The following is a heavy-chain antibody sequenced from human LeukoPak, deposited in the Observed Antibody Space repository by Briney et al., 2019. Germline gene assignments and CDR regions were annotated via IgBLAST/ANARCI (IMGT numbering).Heavy chain of an antibody. Sequence: GGSLRLSCAASGFTFSSYGMHWVRRAPGKGLEWVAVISYDGSNKYYADSVKGRFTISRDNSKNTLYLQMNSLRAEDTAVYYCANTVSNYGGAFDIWGQGTMVTVSS. V-gene: IGHV3-30*18. D-gene: IGHD4-23*01. J-gene: IGHJ3*02. CDR1: GFTFSSYG. CDR3: ANTVSNYGGAFDI. CDR2: ISYDGSNK.